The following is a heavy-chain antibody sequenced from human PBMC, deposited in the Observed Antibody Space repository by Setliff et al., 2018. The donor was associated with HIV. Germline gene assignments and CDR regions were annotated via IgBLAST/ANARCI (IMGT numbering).Heavy chain of an antibody. CDR2: IYYSGST. D-gene: IGHD3-10*01. CDR3: ATSPAGEILGSRPFYFDY. J-gene: IGHJ4*02. Sequence: SETLSLTCTVSGDSISSGGYYWSWIRQLPGKGLEWIGYIYYSGSTYYSPSLKSRVTISEDTSKNQFSLKMRSVTAADTAVYYCATSPAGEILGSRPFYFDYWGQGTLVTVSS. V-gene: IGHV4-31*03. CDR1: GDSISSGGYY.